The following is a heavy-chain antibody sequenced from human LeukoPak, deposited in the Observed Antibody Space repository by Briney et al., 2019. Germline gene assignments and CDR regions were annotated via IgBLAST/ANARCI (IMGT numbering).Heavy chain of an antibody. CDR2: ISGSGGST. CDR1: GISLSNYG. CDR3: AKRGVVIRVILVGFHKEAYYFDS. D-gene: IGHD3-22*01. J-gene: IGHJ4*02. V-gene: IGHV3-23*01. Sequence: LTGGSLRLSCAVSGISLSNYGMSWVRRAPGKGLEWVAGISGSGGSTNYADSVKGRFTIYRDNPKNTLYLQMNRLRAEDTAVYFCAKRGVVIRVILVGFHKEAYYFDSWGQGALVTVSS.